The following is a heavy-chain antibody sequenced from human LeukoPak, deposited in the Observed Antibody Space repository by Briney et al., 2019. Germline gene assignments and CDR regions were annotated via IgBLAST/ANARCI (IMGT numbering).Heavy chain of an antibody. CDR1: GFTFDDYG. CDR3: ARDHSSSWSYDAFDI. V-gene: IGHV3-20*01. CDR2: INWNGGST. J-gene: IGHJ3*02. Sequence: GGSLRLSCAASGFTFDDYGMSWVRQAPGKGLEWVSGINWNGGSTGYADSVKGRFTISRDNAKNSLYLQMNSLRAEDTALYHCARDHSSSWSYDAFDIWGQGTMVTVSS. D-gene: IGHD6-13*01.